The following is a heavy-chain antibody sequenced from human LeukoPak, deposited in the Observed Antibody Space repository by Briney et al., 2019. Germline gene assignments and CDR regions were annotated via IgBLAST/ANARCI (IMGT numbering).Heavy chain of an antibody. CDR1: VGSISSYY. CDR3: ARNRMATIVHNAYDI. V-gene: IGHV4-59*01. CDR2: IYYSGST. D-gene: IGHD5-24*01. Sequence: SETLSLTCTVSVGSISSYYWSWIRQPPGKGLEWIGYIYYSGSTNYNPSLKSRVTISVDTSKNQFSLKLSSVTAADTAVYYCARNRMATIVHNAYDIWGQGTMVTVSS. J-gene: IGHJ3*02.